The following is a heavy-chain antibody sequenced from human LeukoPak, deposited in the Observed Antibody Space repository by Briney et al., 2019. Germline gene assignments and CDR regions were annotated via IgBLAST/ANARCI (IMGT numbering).Heavy chain of an antibody. J-gene: IGHJ4*02. CDR2: IKPDGSES. CDR3: ARDVRSGLNYFVFADY. V-gene: IGHV3-7*01. D-gene: IGHD3-10*02. CDR1: GFTFNTYW. Sequence: GGSLRLSCAASGFTFNTYWMSWVRQAPGKGLEWVANIKPDGSESYYANSVKGRFSISRDNTKNSLYLQMNSLRAEDTAVYYCARDVRSGLNYFVFADYWGQGTLVTVSS.